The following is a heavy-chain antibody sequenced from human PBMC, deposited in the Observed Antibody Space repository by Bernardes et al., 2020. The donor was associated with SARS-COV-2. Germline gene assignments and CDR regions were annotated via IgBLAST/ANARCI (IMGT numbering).Heavy chain of an antibody. Sequence: ASVKVSCKASGYTFHDNYIHWVRQAPGQGPEWLGRLNPLSGVTNYAQKFQGRVTMTRDTSVSTAYMELTRLRSDDTAMYYCARGWGPWGVDGQLPFDYWGRGTLVTVSS. V-gene: IGHV1-2*06. CDR1: GYTFHDNY. D-gene: IGHD2-2*01. J-gene: IGHJ4*03. CDR2: LNPLSGVT. CDR3: ARGWGPWGVDGQLPFDY.